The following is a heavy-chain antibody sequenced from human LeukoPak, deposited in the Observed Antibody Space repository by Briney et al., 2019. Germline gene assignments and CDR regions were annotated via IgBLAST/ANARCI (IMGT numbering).Heavy chain of an antibody. V-gene: IGHV3-30*03. CDR3: ASEGIAAAADI. CDR2: ISYDGSNK. D-gene: IGHD6-13*01. CDR1: GFTFSSYG. Sequence: GGSLRPSCAVSGFTFSSYGMHWVRQAPGKGLEWVAVISYDGSNKYYAASVKGRFTISRDNSKNTLYLQMSSLRTEDTAMYYCASEGIAAAADIWGQGTMVTVSS. J-gene: IGHJ3*02.